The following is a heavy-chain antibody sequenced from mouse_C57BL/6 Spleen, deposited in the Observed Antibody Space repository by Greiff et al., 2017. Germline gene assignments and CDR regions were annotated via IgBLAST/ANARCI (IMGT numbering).Heavy chain of an antibody. V-gene: IGHV5-15*01. CDR2: ISNLAYSI. CDR1: GFTFSDYG. CDR3: ARLDGYPAY. Sequence: EVKLQESGGGLVQPGGSLKLSCAASGFTFSDYGMAWVRQAPRTGPEWVAFISNLAYSIYYADTVTGRFTMSRWNAKNTLYLEMSSLRSEDTAMYYCARLDGYPAYWGQGTLVTVSA. D-gene: IGHD2-3*01. J-gene: IGHJ3*01.